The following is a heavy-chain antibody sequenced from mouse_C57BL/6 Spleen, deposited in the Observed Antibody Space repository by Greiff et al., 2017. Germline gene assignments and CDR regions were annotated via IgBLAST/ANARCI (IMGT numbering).Heavy chain of an antibody. CDR3: ARREERYDYEAWFAY. V-gene: IGHV1-52*01. CDR2: IDPSDSET. Sequence: QVQLQQPGAELVRPGSSVKLSCKASGYTFTSYWMHWVKQRPIQGLEWIGNIDPSDSETHYNQKFKDKATLTVDKSSSTAYMQLSSLTSEDSAVYYGARREERYDYEAWFAYWGQGTLVTVSA. CDR1: GYTFTSYW. D-gene: IGHD2-4*01. J-gene: IGHJ3*01.